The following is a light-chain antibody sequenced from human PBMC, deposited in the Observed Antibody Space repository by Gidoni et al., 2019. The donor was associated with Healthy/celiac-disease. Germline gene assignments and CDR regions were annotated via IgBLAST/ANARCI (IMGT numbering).Light chain of an antibody. J-gene: IGLJ2*01. Sequence: QSALTQPASVSGSPGQSITISCTGTSSDVGGYIYVSWYQQHQGKAPKLMIYDVSNRPSGVSNRFSGSKSGNTASLTISGLQAEDEADYYCSSYTSSSTPVVFGGGTKLTVL. CDR2: DVS. V-gene: IGLV2-14*01. CDR1: SSDVGGYIY. CDR3: SSYTSSSTPVV.